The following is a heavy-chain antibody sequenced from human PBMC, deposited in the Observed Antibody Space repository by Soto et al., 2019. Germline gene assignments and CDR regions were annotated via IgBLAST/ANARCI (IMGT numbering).Heavy chain of an antibody. J-gene: IGHJ4*02. V-gene: IGHV3-30*18. CDR2: ISYDGSNK. Sequence: QVQLVESGGGVVQPGRSLRLSCAASGFTFSSYGMHWVRQAPGTGLEWVAVISYDGSNKYFAESVKGRFTISRDNSKNTRYLQMNSLRAEDTAVYYCAKEARSGWYYFDYWGQGTLVTVSS. D-gene: IGHD6-19*01. CDR3: AKEARSGWYYFDY. CDR1: GFTFSSYG.